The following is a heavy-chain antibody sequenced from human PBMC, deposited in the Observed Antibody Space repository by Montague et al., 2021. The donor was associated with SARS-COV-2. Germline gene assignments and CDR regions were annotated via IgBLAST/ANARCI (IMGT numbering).Heavy chain of an antibody. D-gene: IGHD3-9*01. V-gene: IGHV2-70*04. J-gene: IGHJ4*02. Sequence: PALVKPTQTLTLTCTFSGFSLSTSGMRASWIRQPPGKALEWLARIDWDDDKFYSTSLKTRLTISKDTSKNQVVPTMTNMDPMDTATYYCARENYDILTGTTLGLDYWGQGTLVTVSS. CDR1: GFSLSTSGMR. CDR2: IDWDDDK. CDR3: ARENYDILTGTTLGLDY.